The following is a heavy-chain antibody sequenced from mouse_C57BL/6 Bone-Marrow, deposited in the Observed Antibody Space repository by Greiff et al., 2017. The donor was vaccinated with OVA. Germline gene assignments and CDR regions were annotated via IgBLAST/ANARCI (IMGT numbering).Heavy chain of an antibody. CDR3: ARYLHYYAMDY. Sequence: VQLQQSGPELVKPGASVKMSCKASGYTFTDYNLHWVKQRHGKSLEWIGYIHPNNGGTSYNQKFKGKATLTVNKSYSTAYMEIRSLTSDDSAVYDSARYLHYYAMDYWGQGTSVTASS. CDR1: GYTFTDYN. V-gene: IGHV1-22*01. D-gene: IGHD2-1*01. J-gene: IGHJ4*01. CDR2: IHPNNGGT.